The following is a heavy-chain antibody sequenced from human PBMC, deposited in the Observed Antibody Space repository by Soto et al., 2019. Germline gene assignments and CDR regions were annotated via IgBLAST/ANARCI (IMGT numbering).Heavy chain of an antibody. Sequence: GESLKISCKGSGYSFTSYWIGWVRQMPGKGLEWMGIIYPGDSDTRYSPSFQGQVTISADKSISTAYLQWSSLKASDTAMYYCAKGELRGDYYYGMDVWSQGTTVTVSS. CDR2: IYPGDSDT. J-gene: IGHJ6*02. CDR1: GYSFTSYW. V-gene: IGHV5-51*01. D-gene: IGHD1-26*01. CDR3: AKGELRGDYYYGMDV.